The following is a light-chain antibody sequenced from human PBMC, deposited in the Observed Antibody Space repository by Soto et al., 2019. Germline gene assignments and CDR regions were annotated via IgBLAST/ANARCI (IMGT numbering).Light chain of an antibody. CDR2: DAS. Sequence: DIYMAQSPSSLSASVGDRVTITCQASEDITNYLNWYQQKPGKAPKLLIYDASSLETGVPLRFTGAGSGKNFTFTISGLQPEDIASYYCQQYGNLPLPFGQGTMVEFK. CDR3: QQYGNLPLP. J-gene: IGKJ2*01. CDR1: EDITNY. V-gene: IGKV1-33*01.